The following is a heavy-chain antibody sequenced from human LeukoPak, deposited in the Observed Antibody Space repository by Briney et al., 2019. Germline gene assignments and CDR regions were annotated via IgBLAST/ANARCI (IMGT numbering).Heavy chain of an antibody. D-gene: IGHD2-15*01. V-gene: IGHV3-21*01. CDR3: ARDVICSGGSCYPNWFDP. CDR2: ISSSSSYI. CDR1: GFTFSSYS. J-gene: IGHJ5*02. Sequence: GGSLRLSCAASGFTFSSYSMNWVRQAPGKGLEWVSSISSSSSYIYYADSVKGRFTISRDNSKNSLYLQMNSLRAEDTAVYYCARDVICSGGSCYPNWFDPWGQGTLVTVSS.